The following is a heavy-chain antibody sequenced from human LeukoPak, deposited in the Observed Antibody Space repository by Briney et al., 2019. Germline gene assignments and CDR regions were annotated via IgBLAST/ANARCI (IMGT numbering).Heavy chain of an antibody. CDR1: GGSIGSYY. Sequence: PSETLSLTXTVSGGSIGSYYWSWIRQAPGKGLEWIGYIYYSGSTYYNPSLKSRVTISVDTSKNRFSLKLSSVTAADTAVYYCATHSSGYDSGNDAFDIWGQGTMVTVSS. CDR2: IYYSGST. J-gene: IGHJ3*02. D-gene: IGHD3-22*01. V-gene: IGHV4-59*08. CDR3: ATHSSGYDSGNDAFDI.